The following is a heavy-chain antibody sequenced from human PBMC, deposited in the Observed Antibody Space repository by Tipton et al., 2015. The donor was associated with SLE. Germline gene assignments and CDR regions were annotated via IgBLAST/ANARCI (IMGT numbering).Heavy chain of an antibody. Sequence: TLSLTCTVSGGSISSSSYYWGWIRQPPGKGLEWIGYIYYSGSTNYNPSLKSRVTISVDTSKNQFSLKLSSVTAADPAVYYCARVRGRGYFQHWGQGTLVTVSS. CDR2: IYYSGST. D-gene: IGHD3-10*01. CDR3: ARVRGRGYFQH. CDR1: GGSISSSSYY. J-gene: IGHJ1*01. V-gene: IGHV4-61*05.